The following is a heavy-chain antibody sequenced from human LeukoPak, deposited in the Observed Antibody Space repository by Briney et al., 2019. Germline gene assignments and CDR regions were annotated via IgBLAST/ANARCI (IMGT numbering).Heavy chain of an antibody. CDR2: INPNSGGT. Sequence: GASVKVSCKASGYTFTSYYMHWVRQAPGQGLEWMGRINPNSGGTNYAQKFQGRVTMTRDTSISTAYMELSRLRSDDTAVYYCARDNGDYWTSGDYWGQGTLVTVSS. V-gene: IGHV1-2*06. CDR1: GYTFTSYY. D-gene: IGHD4-17*01. J-gene: IGHJ4*02. CDR3: ARDNGDYWTSGDY.